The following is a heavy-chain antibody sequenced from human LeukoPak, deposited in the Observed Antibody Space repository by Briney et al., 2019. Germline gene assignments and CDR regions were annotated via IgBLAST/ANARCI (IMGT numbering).Heavy chain of an antibody. CDR2: IIPIFGTA. Sequence: GASVKVSCKASGGTFSSYAISWVRQAPGQGLEWMGGIIPIFGTANYAQKFQGRVTITADESTSTAYMELSSLRSEDTAVYYRAGTPAAILWWFDPWGQGTLVTVSS. J-gene: IGHJ5*02. V-gene: IGHV1-69*13. CDR1: GGTFSSYA. CDR3: AGTPAAILWWFDP. D-gene: IGHD2-2*02.